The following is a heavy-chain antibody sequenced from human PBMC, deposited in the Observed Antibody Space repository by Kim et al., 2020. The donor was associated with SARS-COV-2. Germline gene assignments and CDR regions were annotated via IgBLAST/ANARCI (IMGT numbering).Heavy chain of an antibody. Sequence: GGSLRLSCAASGFTFSSYGMHWVRQAPGKGLEWVAVISYDGSNKYYADSVKGRFTISRDNSKNTLYLQMNSLRAEDTAVYYCARDPLVVPAAKTDHGLYFDYWGQGTLVTVSS. CDR3: ARDPLVVPAAKTDHGLYFDY. CDR2: ISYDGSNK. D-gene: IGHD2-2*01. CDR1: GFTFSSYG. V-gene: IGHV3-33*05. J-gene: IGHJ4*02.